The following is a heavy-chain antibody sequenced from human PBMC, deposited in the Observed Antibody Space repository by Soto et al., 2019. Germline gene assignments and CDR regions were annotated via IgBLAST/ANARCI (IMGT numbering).Heavy chain of an antibody. J-gene: IGHJ4*02. CDR1: GFTFSRYW. D-gene: IGHD3-3*01. V-gene: IGHV3-74*01. CDR3: ASRALWNGLDC. Sequence: EVQLVESGGGLVQPGGSLRLSCAASGFTFSRYWMHWVRQAPGKGLVWVSLISSDGSTTNYADSVKGRFTISRDNARNTLYLQMNRLRAEATAVYYCASRALWNGLDCWGQGTLVTVSS. CDR2: ISSDGSTT.